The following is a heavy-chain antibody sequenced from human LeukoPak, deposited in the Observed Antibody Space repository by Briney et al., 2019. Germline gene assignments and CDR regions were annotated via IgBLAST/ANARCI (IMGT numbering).Heavy chain of an antibody. D-gene: IGHD5-24*01. V-gene: IGHV1-2*02. CDR2: ITPSGDT. J-gene: IGHJ4*02. CDR1: GFTFTSYA. CDR3: ARDRNGDGFAHLDY. Sequence: ASVKVSCMASGFTFTSYAIHWVRQAPGQGLEWMGWITPSGDTDYPQKFQGRVAITWDTSITTAYMDLSRLTSDDTAVYYCARDRNGDGFAHLDYWGQGALVTVSS.